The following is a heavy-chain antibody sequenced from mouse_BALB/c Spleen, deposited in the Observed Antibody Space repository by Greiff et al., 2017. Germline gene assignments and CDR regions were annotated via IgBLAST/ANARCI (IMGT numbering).Heavy chain of an antibody. CDR2: IWGDGST. D-gene: IGHD2-14*01. V-gene: IGHV2-6-7*01. CDR1: GFSLTGYG. CDR3: AREYGYRYDSYFDV. J-gene: IGHJ1*01. Sequence: VQLVESGPGLVAPSQSLSITCTVSGFSLTGYGVNWVRQPPGKGLEWLGMIWGDGSTDYNSALKSRLSISKDNSKSQVFLKMNSLQTDDTARYYCAREYGYRYDSYFDVWGAGTTVTVSS.